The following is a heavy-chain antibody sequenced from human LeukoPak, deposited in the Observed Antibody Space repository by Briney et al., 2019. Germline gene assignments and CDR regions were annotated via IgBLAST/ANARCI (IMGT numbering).Heavy chain of an antibody. J-gene: IGHJ2*01. V-gene: IGHV3-33*01. CDR3: ARDDSYYYDSSGPLGYFDL. CDR2: IWYDGSNK. Sequence: GGSLRLSCAASGFTFSSYGMHWVRQAPGKGLEWVAVIWYDGSNKYYADSVKGRFTISRDNSKNTLYLQMNSLRAEDTAVYYCARDDSYYYDSSGPLGYFDLWGRGTLVTVSS. D-gene: IGHD3-22*01. CDR1: GFTFSSYG.